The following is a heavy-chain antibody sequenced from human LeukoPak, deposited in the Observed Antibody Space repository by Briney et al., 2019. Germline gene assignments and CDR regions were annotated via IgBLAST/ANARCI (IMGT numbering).Heavy chain of an antibody. D-gene: IGHD6-13*01. V-gene: IGHV1-3*01. CDR1: GYTFTSYA. Sequence: GASVKVSCKASGYTFTSYAMHWVRQAPGQRLEWMGWINAGNGNTKYSQKFQGRVTITRDTSASTAYMELSSLRSEDTAVYYCARGAVRGYSSSWYVYFDYWGQGTLVTVSS. CDR2: INAGNGNT. J-gene: IGHJ4*02. CDR3: ARGAVRGYSSSWYVYFDY.